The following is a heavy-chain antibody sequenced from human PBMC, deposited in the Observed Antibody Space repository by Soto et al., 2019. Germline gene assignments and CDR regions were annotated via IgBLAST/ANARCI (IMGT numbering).Heavy chain of an antibody. Sequence: SETLSLTCAVSGGSISSGGYSWSWIRQPPGKGLEWIGYIYYSGSTYYNPSLKSRVTISVDTSKNQFSLKLSSVTAADTAVYYCDRDSSGYYNDYWGQGTLVTVSS. D-gene: IGHD3-22*01. V-gene: IGHV4-30-2*05. J-gene: IGHJ4*02. CDR2: IYYSGST. CDR3: DRDSSGYYNDY. CDR1: GGSISSGGYS.